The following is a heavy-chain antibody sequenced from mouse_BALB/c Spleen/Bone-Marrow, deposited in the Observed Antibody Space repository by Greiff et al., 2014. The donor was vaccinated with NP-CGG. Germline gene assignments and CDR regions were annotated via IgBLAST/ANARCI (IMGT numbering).Heavy chain of an antibody. CDR1: GFSLTGYG. CDR2: IWGDGGT. D-gene: IGHD2-4*01. Sequence: VQGVESGPGLVAPSQSLSITCTVSGFSLTGYGVNWVRQPPGKGLEWLGMIWGDGGTDYNSALKSRLSISKDNSKSQVFLKMNSLQTDDTARYYCARDSFLITRALDYWGQGTSVTVSS. CDR3: ARDSFLITRALDY. J-gene: IGHJ4*01. V-gene: IGHV2-6-7*01.